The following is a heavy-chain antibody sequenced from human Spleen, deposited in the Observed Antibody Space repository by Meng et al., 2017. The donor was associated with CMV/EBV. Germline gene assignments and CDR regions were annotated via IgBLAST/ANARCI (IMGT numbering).Heavy chain of an antibody. J-gene: IGHJ6*02. V-gene: IGHV1-2*02. D-gene: IGHD1-20*01. CDR1: GYTFTGYY. CDR2: INPNSGGT. Sequence: ASVKVSCKASGYTFTGYYMHWVRQAPGQGLEWMGWINPNSGGTNYAQKFQGRVTMTRDTSISTAYMELSRLRSEDTAVYYCARSITGRNTYYYYYGMDVWGQGTTVTVSS. CDR3: ARSITGRNTYYYYYGMDV.